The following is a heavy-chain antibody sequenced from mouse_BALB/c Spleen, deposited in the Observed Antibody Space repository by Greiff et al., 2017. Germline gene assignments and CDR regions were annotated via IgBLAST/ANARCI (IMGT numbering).Heavy chain of an antibody. V-gene: IGHV1S81*02. CDR3: ARDGSSAMDY. D-gene: IGHD2-3*01. CDR2: INPSNGRT. J-gene: IGHJ4*01. CDR1: GYTFTSYW. Sequence: VQLVESGAELVKPGASVKLSCKASGYTFTSYWMHWVKQRPGQGLEWIGEINPSNGRTNYNEKFKSKATLTVDKSSSTAYMQLSSLTSEDSAVYYCARDGSSAMDYWGQGTSVTVSS.